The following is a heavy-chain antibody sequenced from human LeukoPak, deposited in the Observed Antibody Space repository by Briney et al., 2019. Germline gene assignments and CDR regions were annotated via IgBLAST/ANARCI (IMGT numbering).Heavy chain of an antibody. CDR2: IIPPFGTG. J-gene: IGHJ6*03. CDR1: GGTFSSYG. CDR3: ARGVLGRSHRSMDV. D-gene: IGHD3-10*01. Sequence: SVKVSCKASGGTFSSYGISWVRQAPGQGLEWMGGIIPPFGTGNYAQKFQGTVTITMDESTSTAYMEVSSLGSEDTAVYFCARGVLGRSHRSMDVWAKGTTVTVSS. V-gene: IGHV1-69*05.